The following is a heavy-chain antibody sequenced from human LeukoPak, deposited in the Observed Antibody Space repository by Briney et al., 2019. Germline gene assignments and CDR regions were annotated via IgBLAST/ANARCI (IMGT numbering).Heavy chain of an antibody. CDR1: GFTFSDYN. Sequence: GGSLRLSCAASGFTFSDYNMHWVRQAPGQGLEWVSLTSNDGSNKYYAVSVKGRFPISRDNTKNTLYLQMNSLRTEDTAVYYCAKDMGYTFGHAFDYWGQGTLVTVSS. D-gene: IGHD5-18*01. CDR3: AKDMGYTFGHAFDY. CDR2: TSNDGSNK. J-gene: IGHJ4*02. V-gene: IGHV3-30-3*02.